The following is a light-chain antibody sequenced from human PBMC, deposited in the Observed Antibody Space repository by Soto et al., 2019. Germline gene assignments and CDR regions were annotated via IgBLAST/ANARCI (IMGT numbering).Light chain of an antibody. V-gene: IGLV2-8*01. CDR3: SSYVGSSSGV. Sequence: QSALTQPPSASGSPGQSVTISCTGSSSDVGGYNYVSWYQHHPGKAPRLMIYEVNKRPSGVPDRFSGSKSGNTASLTVSGLQAEDEADYYCSSYVGSSSGVFGGGTKLTVL. CDR2: EVN. J-gene: IGLJ3*02. CDR1: SSDVGGYNY.